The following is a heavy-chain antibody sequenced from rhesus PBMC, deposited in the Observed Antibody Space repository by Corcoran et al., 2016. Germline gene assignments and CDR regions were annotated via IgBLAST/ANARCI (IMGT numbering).Heavy chain of an antibody. D-gene: IGHD5-12*01. Sequence: QLQLQESGPGLVKPSETLSLTCAVSGYSISSGYVWSWIRQPPGTGLEWIGYISYSGSTSNNPSLKSQVTISRETAKNQVSLKLSSVTAAETAVYYCARNVDTATVIIFDYWGQGVLVTVSS. V-gene: IGHV4-122*02. CDR2: ISYSGST. J-gene: IGHJ4*01. CDR1: GYSISSGYV. CDR3: ARNVDTATVIIFDY.